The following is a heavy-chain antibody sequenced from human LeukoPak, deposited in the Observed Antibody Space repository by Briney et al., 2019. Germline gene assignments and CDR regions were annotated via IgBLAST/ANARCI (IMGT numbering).Heavy chain of an antibody. J-gene: IGHJ5*02. CDR3: ARSPNPDNWFDP. CDR2: IRVYNGNT. D-gene: IGHD1-14*01. Sequence: ASVKVSCKASGYTFTSYAISWVRQAPGQGLEGMGWIRVYNGNTNYAPKLQGRVTMTTDTSTSTAYMELRSLRSDDTAVYYCARSPNPDNWFDPWGQGTLVTVSS. CDR1: GYTFTSYA. V-gene: IGHV1-18*01.